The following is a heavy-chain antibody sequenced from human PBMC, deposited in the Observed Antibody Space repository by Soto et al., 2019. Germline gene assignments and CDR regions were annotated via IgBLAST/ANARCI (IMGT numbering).Heavy chain of an antibody. CDR2: IYYSGST. CDR1: GGSISSGSYY. V-gene: IGHV4-31*02. D-gene: IGHD3-16*01. Sequence: SETLSLTCTVSGGSISSGSYYWSWIRQHPGKGLEWIGYIYYSGSTYYNPSLKSRLTISVDTPKNHFSLRLNSVTAADTAVYYCAREGGDGVDYWGQGTLVTVSS. J-gene: IGHJ4*02. CDR3: AREGGDGVDY.